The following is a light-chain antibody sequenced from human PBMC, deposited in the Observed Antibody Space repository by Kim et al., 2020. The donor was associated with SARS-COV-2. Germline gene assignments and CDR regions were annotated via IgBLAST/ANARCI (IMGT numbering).Light chain of an antibody. CDR3: QQSYSTPRT. CDR1: QSISSY. J-gene: IGKJ1*01. V-gene: IGKV1-39*01. Sequence: DIQMTQSPSSLSASVGDRVTITCRASQSISSYLNWYQQKPGKAPKVLIYAASSLQSGVPSRFSGSGSGTDFTLTISSLQPEDFATYYCQQSYSTPRTFGQETKVDIK. CDR2: AAS.